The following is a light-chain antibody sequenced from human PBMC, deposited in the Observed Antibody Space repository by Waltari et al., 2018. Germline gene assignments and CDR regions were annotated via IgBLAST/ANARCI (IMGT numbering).Light chain of an antibody. CDR1: HSLVNTDGNTY. CDR2: KVS. V-gene: IGKV2-30*01. CDR3: FQGTHWPPYT. Sequence: DVVLTQSPLSLPVTLGQPASISCRSSHSLVNTDGNTYLNWFHQRPGQSPRRLIYKVSNRDYGVPDRFSGSGAVTDFTLRISRVEAEDVGLYFCFQGTHWPPYTFGQGTKLEIK. J-gene: IGKJ2*01.